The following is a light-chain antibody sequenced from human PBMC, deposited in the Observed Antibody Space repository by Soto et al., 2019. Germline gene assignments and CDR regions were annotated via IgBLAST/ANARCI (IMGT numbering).Light chain of an antibody. CDR1: QNVASNH. V-gene: IGKV3-20*01. Sequence: EIVLTQSPDILSLSPGEKATLSCRASQNVASNHLAWYHQKPGQAPRLLIYDASTRATGIPDRFSGSGSGTDFTLIISSLEPEDFGTYYCQQYDNLPFTFGPGTKVDIK. CDR3: QQYDNLPFT. CDR2: DAS. J-gene: IGKJ3*01.